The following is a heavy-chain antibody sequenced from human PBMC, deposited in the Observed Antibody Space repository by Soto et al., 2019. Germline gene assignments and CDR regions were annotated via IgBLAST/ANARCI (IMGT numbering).Heavy chain of an antibody. CDR2: IYYSGST. V-gene: IGHV4-59*01. D-gene: IGHD7-27*01. J-gene: IGHJ4*02. Sequence: PSETLSLTCTVSGGSISSYYWSWIRQPPGKGLEWIGYIYYSGSTNYNPSLKSRVTISVDTSKNQFSLKLSSVTAADTAVYYCVRTRTGAPDYWGQGTLVTVSS. CDR1: GGSISSYY. CDR3: VRTRTGAPDY.